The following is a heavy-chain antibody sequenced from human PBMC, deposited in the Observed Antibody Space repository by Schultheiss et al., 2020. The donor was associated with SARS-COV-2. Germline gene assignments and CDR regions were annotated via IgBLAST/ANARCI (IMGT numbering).Heavy chain of an antibody. CDR2: ISSNGGST. Sequence: GGSLRLSCSASGFTFSSYAMHWVRQAPGKGLEYVSAISSNGGSTYYADSVKGRFTISRDNSKNTLYLQMSSLRAEDTAVYYCASDLYGDKPDGYYGMDVWGQGTTVTVSS. V-gene: IGHV3-64D*06. J-gene: IGHJ6*02. CDR3: ASDLYGDKPDGYYGMDV. D-gene: IGHD4-17*01. CDR1: GFTFSSYA.